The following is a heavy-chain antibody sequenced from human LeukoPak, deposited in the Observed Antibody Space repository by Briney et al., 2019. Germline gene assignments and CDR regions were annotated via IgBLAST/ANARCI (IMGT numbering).Heavy chain of an antibody. Sequence: GGSLRLSCAASGFTFSNYEMNWVRQAPGKGLEWVSYITSSGSIMYYPDSVKGRFTISRDNAKNSLYLQMNSLRAEDTAVYYCAREGDYGDSDYWGQGTLVTVSS. D-gene: IGHD4-17*01. CDR2: ITSSGSIM. CDR3: AREGDYGDSDY. J-gene: IGHJ4*02. CDR1: GFTFSNYE. V-gene: IGHV3-48*03.